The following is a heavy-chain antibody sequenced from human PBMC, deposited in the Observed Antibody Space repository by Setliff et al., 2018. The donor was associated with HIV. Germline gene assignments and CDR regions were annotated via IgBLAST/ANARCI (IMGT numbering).Heavy chain of an antibody. Sequence: PSETLSLTCTVSGGSISSGSYYWSWVRQPAGKGLEWIGRVYTTGSTNYNPSLKSRVAISVDTSKNRFSLNLSSMTAADTAVYYCARGDYYDSTGYEGLDSWGRGTLVTVSS. V-gene: IGHV4-61*02. J-gene: IGHJ4*02. CDR1: GGSISSGSYY. CDR2: VYTTGST. CDR3: ARGDYYDSTGYEGLDS. D-gene: IGHD3-22*01.